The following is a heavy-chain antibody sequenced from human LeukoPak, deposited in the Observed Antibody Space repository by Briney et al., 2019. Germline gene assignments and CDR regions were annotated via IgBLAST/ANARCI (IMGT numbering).Heavy chain of an antibody. CDR1: GYAFTTYY. CDR3: AREYAPRYGGSNYFDY. J-gene: IGHJ4*02. Sequence: GASVKVSCKASGYAFTTYYMHWVRQAPGQGLEWMGLINPSAGSTTYAQKFQGRVTMTRDTSTSTVYMELSSLRSEDTAVYYCAREYAPRYGGSNYFDYWGQGTLVTVSS. D-gene: IGHD1-26*01. CDR2: INPSAGST. V-gene: IGHV1-46*01.